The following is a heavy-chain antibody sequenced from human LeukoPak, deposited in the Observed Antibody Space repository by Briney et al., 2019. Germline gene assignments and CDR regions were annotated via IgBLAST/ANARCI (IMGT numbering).Heavy chain of an antibody. V-gene: IGHV3-66*04. D-gene: IGHD5-18*01. CDR2: IYPNGNT. J-gene: IGHJ4*02. CDR3: ARRGHGYGSPFDY. Sequence: GGSLRLSCAASGFTVSSNYMNWVRQAPGKGLEWVSMIYPNGNTFYTDSVKGRFTISRHNSKNTLDLQMNSLRAEDTAVYYCARRGHGYGSPFDYWGQGTLVTVSS. CDR1: GFTVSSNY.